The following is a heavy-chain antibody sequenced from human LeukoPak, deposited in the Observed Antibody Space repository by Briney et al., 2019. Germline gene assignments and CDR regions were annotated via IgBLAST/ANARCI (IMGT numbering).Heavy chain of an antibody. CDR2: ISAGGTAI. CDR1: GFTLAPYI. V-gene: IGHV3-23*01. D-gene: IGHD5-12*01. CDR3: AKGGYIGYNGLFDI. J-gene: IGHJ3*02. Sequence: PGGSLRLSCAASGFTLAPYIVSWVRQAPRKGLQWVSAISAGGTAIYYAASVKGRFTISRDDSNNMLYLQMNSLRDEDTATYYCAKGGYIGYNGLFDIWGQGTTVIVSS.